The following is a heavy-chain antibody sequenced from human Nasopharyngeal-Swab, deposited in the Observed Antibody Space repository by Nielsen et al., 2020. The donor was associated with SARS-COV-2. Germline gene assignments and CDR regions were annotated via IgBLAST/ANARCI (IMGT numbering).Heavy chain of an antibody. Sequence: ASVKVSCKASGYTSTSYDINWVRQATGQGLEWMGWMNPNSGNTGYAQKFQGRVTMTRNTSISTAYMELSSLRSEDTAVYYCARGPHYYGSGDYWGQGTLVTVSS. J-gene: IGHJ4*02. CDR3: ARGPHYYGSGDY. D-gene: IGHD3-10*01. CDR1: GYTSTSYD. V-gene: IGHV1-8*01. CDR2: MNPNSGNT.